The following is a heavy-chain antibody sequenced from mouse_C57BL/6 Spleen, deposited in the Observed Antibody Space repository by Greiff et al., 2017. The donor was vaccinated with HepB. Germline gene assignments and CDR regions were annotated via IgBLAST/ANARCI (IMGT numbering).Heavy chain of an antibody. CDR2: IYPSDSET. J-gene: IGHJ1*03. CDR3: ARRGLYYGSSFWYFDV. Sequence: QVHVKQPGAELVRPGSSVKLSCKASGYTFTSYWMDWVKQRPGQGLEWIGNIYPSDSETHYNQKFKDKATLTVDKSSSTAYMQLSSLTSEDSAVYYCARRGLYYGSSFWYFDVWGTGTTVTVSS. CDR1: GYTFTSYW. V-gene: IGHV1-61*01. D-gene: IGHD1-1*01.